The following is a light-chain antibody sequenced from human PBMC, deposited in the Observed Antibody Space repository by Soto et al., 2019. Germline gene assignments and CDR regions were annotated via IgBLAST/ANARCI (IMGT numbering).Light chain of an antibody. CDR3: QPFGSSPGFT. J-gene: IGKJ3*01. V-gene: IGKV3-20*01. CDR2: GAS. CDR1: QSINSRY. Sequence: EIVLTQSPGTLSLSPGERATLSCRASQSINSRYLAWYQQKPSQAPRLLIYGASSRATGIPDRFSGSGSGTDFTLTISRLEPEDFAVYYCQPFGSSPGFTFGPGTKVDIK.